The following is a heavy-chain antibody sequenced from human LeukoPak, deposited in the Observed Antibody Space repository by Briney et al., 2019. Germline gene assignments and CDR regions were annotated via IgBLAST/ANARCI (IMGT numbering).Heavy chain of an antibody. V-gene: IGHV3-23*01. D-gene: IGHD5-12*01. CDR3: AKDRGNDFRGYGVPTGDY. J-gene: IGHJ4*02. Sequence: GGSLRLSCAASGFTFSSYAMSWVRQAPGKGLEWVSAISGSGGSTYYADSVKGRFTIPRDNSKNTLYLPMNSLRAEDTAVYYCAKDRGNDFRGYGVPTGDYWGQGTLVTVSS. CDR2: ISGSGGST. CDR1: GFTFSSYA.